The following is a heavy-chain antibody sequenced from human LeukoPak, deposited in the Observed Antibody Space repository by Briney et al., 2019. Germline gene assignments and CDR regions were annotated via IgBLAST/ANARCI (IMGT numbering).Heavy chain of an antibody. CDR1: GFTFSSYS. CDR3: ARGITMINASGFDY. J-gene: IGHJ4*02. CDR2: ISSSSSYI. D-gene: IGHD3-22*01. V-gene: IGHV3-21*04. Sequence: GGSLRLSCAASGFTFSSYSMNWVRQAPGKGLEWVSSISSSSSYIYYADSVKGRFTISRDNAKNSLYLQMNSLRAEDTALYYCARGITMINASGFDYWGQGTLVTVSS.